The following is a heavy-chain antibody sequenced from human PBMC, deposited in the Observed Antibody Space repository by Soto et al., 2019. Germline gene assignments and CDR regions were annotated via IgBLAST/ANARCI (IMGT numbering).Heavy chain of an antibody. D-gene: IGHD6-13*01. V-gene: IGHV3-30-3*01. CDR2: ISYDGSNK. J-gene: IGHJ4*02. CDR3: ARDRIAEAGIVGY. Sequence: QVQLVESGGGVVQPGRSLRLSCAASGFTFSSYAMHWVRQAPGKGLEWVAVISYDGSNKYYADSVNGRFTISRDNSKNTLYMQMNSLRAEDTAVYYCARDRIAEAGIVGYWGPGTLVTVSS. CDR1: GFTFSSYA.